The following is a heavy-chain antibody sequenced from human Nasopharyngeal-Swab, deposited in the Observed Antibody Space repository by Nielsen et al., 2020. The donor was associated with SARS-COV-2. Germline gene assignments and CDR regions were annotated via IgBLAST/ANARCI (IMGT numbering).Heavy chain of an antibody. D-gene: IGHD2-15*01. V-gene: IGHV3-73*01. CDR3: TRCGGGCYSGRDY. Sequence: GGSLRLSCAASGFTFSDSAIHWVRQASGKGLEWVGRIRSKGNTYATAYAASVKGRFIIFRDDPTNTAYLQVNSLKTEDTAVYYCTRCGGGCYSGRDYWGQGTLVTVSS. CDR1: GFTFSDSA. J-gene: IGHJ4*02. CDR2: IRSKGNTYAT.